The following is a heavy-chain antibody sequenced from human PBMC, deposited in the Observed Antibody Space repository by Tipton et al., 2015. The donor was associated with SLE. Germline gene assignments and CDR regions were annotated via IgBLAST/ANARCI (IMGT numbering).Heavy chain of an antibody. CDR2: IYYGRTT. D-gene: IGHD3-3*01. CDR1: GGSITNSAYY. J-gene: IGHJ4*02. CDR3: ARHQSFRGGSYDFWSGLYLFDS. Sequence: LRLSCTVSGGSITNSAYYWGWIRQTPGKGLEWLGSIYYGRTTYRNPSLMSRVTISVDTSKNQVSLKLTSVTAADTAVYYCARHQSFRGGSYDFWSGLYLFDSWGQGARVTVSS. V-gene: IGHV4-39*07.